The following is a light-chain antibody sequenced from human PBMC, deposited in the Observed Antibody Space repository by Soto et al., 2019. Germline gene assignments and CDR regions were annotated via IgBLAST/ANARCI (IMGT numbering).Light chain of an antibody. CDR1: TRDVGGYNY. Sequence: QSVLTQPPSASGSPGQSVTISCTGTTRDVGGYNYVSWYQQHPGKAPKLMIYEVSNRPSGVSNRFSGSKSGNTASLTISGLQAEDEADYYCSSYTSSSSVVFGGGTKLTVL. V-gene: IGLV2-14*01. J-gene: IGLJ2*01. CDR2: EVS. CDR3: SSYTSSSSVV.